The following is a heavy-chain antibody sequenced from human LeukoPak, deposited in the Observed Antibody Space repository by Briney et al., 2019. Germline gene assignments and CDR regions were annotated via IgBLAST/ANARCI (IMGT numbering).Heavy chain of an antibody. J-gene: IGHJ4*02. D-gene: IGHD3-3*01. Sequence: GGSLRLSCAASGFTFSSYTMNWVRQAPGKGLEWVSTISGSGDSTYYADSVKGRFTSSRDNSKNTLYLQMNSLRAEDTAVYYCAKGAYYADWGQGTLVTVSS. V-gene: IGHV3-23*01. CDR1: GFTFSSYT. CDR2: ISGSGDST. CDR3: AKGAYYAD.